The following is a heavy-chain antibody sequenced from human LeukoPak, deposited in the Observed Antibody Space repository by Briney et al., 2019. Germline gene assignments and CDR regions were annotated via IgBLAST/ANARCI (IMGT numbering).Heavy chain of an antibody. CDR3: ARERGRKESDYYGMDV. Sequence: GGSLRLSCAASGFTFSSYSMNWVRQAPGKGLEWVANIKQDGSEKYYVDSVKGRLTISRDNAKNSLYLQMNSLRAEDTAVYYCARERGRKESDYYGMDVWGQGTTVTVSS. D-gene: IGHD3-10*01. V-gene: IGHV3-7*01. J-gene: IGHJ6*02. CDR2: IKQDGSEK. CDR1: GFTFSSYS.